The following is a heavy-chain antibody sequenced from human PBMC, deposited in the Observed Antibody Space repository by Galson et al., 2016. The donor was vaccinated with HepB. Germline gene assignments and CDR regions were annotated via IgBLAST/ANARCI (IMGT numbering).Heavy chain of an antibody. J-gene: IGHJ6*02. CDR3: ARVLIMVRGVMFRGYYATDV. CDR2: IRSDSNTI. Sequence: SLRLSCAASGFSFSSYSMNWVRQAPGRGLEWVAYIRSDSNTIHYADSVKGRFTISSDNVRNSLYLQMNSLRHEDTAVYYGARVLIMVRGVMFRGYYATDVWGQGPTFTVSS. CDR1: GFSFSSYS. D-gene: IGHD3-10*01. V-gene: IGHV3-48*02.